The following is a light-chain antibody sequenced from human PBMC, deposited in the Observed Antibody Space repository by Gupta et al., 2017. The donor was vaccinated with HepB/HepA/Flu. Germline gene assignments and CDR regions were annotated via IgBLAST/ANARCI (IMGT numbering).Light chain of an antibody. CDR3: QSYDSSLSGSNV. Sequence: QSVLPQPPSVPGAPGQMVTISCTGSSSNIGAGYAVHWYQQLPGTAPKLLLYGNSNRPSGVPDRFSGSKSGTSASLAITGLQAEDEADYYCQSYDSSLSGSNVFGTGTKVTVL. CDR1: SSNIGAGYA. CDR2: GNS. J-gene: IGLJ1*01. V-gene: IGLV1-40*01.